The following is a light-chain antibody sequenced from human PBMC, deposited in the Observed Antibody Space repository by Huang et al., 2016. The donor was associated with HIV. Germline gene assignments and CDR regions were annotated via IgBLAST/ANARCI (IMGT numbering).Light chain of an antibody. V-gene: IGKV3-15*01. CDR3: QQYNKWPLT. CDR2: GAS. Sequence: EIVMSQSPATLSVSPGERATLSCRASQTVSKNLAWYQQKPGQAPRLLIHGASTRATGVPARVSGSGSGTEFTLTISILQSEDFAVYYCQQYNKWPLTFGGGTKVEIK. J-gene: IGKJ4*01. CDR1: QTVSKN.